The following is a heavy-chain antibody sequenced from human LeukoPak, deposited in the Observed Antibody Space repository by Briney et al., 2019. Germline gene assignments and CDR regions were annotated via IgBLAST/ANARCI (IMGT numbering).Heavy chain of an antibody. V-gene: IGHV3-30*03. CDR3: VLPVMILNGYFHH. CDR2: ISYDGSNK. CDR1: GFTFSSYG. J-gene: IGHJ1*01. D-gene: IGHD3-3*01. Sequence: PGRSLRLSCAASGFTFSSYGMHWVRQAPGKGLEWVAVISYDGSNKYYADSVKGRFTISRDNSNNTLYLQMDSLRAEDTAVYYCVLPVMILNGYFHHWGQGTLVTVSS.